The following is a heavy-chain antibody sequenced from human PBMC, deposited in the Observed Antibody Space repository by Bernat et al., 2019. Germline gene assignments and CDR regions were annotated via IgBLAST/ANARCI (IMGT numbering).Heavy chain of an antibody. Sequence: EVQLVESGGGLVKPGGSLRLSCAASGFTFSNAWMNWVRQAPGKGLEWLGRIKSKTDGGTTDYAAPVKGRFTISRDDSKNTLYLQMNSLKTEDTAVYYCTTDLILSRGDYGFRDYWGQGTLVTVSS. CDR3: TTDLILSRGDYGFRDY. D-gene: IGHD4-17*01. V-gene: IGHV3-15*07. J-gene: IGHJ4*02. CDR2: IKSKTDGGTT. CDR1: GFTFSNAW.